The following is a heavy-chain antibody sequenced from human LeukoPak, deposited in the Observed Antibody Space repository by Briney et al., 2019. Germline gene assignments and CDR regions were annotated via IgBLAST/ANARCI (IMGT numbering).Heavy chain of an antibody. J-gene: IGHJ4*01. CDR2: LNGDENTI. D-gene: IGHD2-2*01. CDR3: VRGLGSYQFDY. V-gene: IGHV3-74*01. Sequence: GGSLRLSCAASGSTFSIYWMHWVRQAPGKGLVWVSHLNGDENTITYADPVKGRFTISRDNAKNTLYLQMNSLRAEDTAVYYCVRGLGSYQFDYWGQGTLVTVAS. CDR1: GSTFSIYW.